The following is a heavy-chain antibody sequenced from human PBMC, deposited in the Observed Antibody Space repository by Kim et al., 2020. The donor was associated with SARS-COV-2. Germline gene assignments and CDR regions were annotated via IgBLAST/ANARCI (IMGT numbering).Heavy chain of an antibody. V-gene: IGHV4-59*13. CDR3: ARDRGLIAARHYYYYGMDV. Sequence: SETLSLTCTVSGGSISSYYWSWIRQPPGKGLEWIGYIYYSGSTNYNPSLKSRVTISVDTSKNQFSLKLSSVTAADTAVYYCARDRGLIAARHYYYYGMDVWGQGTTVTVSS. CDR1: GGSISSYY. CDR2: IYYSGST. D-gene: IGHD6-6*01. J-gene: IGHJ6*02.